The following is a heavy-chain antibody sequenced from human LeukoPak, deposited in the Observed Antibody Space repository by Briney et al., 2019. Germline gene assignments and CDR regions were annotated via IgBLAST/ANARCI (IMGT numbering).Heavy chain of an antibody. V-gene: IGHV1-2*02. Sequence: ASVKVSCKASGYTFTGYYMHWVRQAPGQGLEWMGWINPNSGGTNYAQKFQGRVTMTRDASISTAYMELSRLRSDDTAVYYCARGGGNDIVVVPLGDVWGQGTTVTVSS. CDR1: GYTFTGYY. J-gene: IGHJ6*02. D-gene: IGHD2-2*01. CDR2: INPNSGGT. CDR3: ARGGGNDIVVVPLGDV.